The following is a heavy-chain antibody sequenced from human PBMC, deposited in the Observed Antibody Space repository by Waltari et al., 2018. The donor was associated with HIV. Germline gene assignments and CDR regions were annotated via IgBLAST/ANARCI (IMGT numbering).Heavy chain of an antibody. Sequence: EVQLLESGGGLVQPGGSLRLSFAASGFTFSSSAMSWVRQAPGKGLEWVSAISGSGGSTYYADSVKGRFTISRDNSKNTLYLQMNSLRAEDTAVYYCASDILTGYYFDYWGQGTLVTVSS. CDR2: ISGSGGST. J-gene: IGHJ4*02. D-gene: IGHD3-9*01. V-gene: IGHV3-23*01. CDR1: GFTFSSSA. CDR3: ASDILTGYYFDY.